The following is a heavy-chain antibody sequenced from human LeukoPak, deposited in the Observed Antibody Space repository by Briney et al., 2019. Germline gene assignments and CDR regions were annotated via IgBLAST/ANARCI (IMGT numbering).Heavy chain of an antibody. Sequence: SETLSLTCAVYGGSFSGYYWSWIRQPPGKGLEWIGEINHSGSTNYNPSLKSRVTISVDTSKNQFSLKLSSATAADTAVYYCARVVVGAKNFYYYYMDVWGKGTTVTVSS. CDR2: INHSGST. J-gene: IGHJ6*03. CDR1: GGSFSGYY. V-gene: IGHV4-34*01. CDR3: ARVVVGAKNFYYYYMDV. D-gene: IGHD1-26*01.